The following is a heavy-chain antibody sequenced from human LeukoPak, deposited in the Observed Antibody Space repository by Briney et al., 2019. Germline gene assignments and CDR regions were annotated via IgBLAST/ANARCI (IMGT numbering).Heavy chain of an antibody. CDR2: ISGSGGST. V-gene: IGHV3-23*01. CDR1: GFTFDDYA. Sequence: GGSLRLSCAASGFTFDDYAMHWVRQAPGKGLEWVSAISGSGGSTYYADSVKGRFTISRDNSKNTLYLQMNSLRAEDTAVYYCAKVVDGGNSRAWIGRLIDYWGQGTLVTVSS. J-gene: IGHJ4*02. D-gene: IGHD4-23*01. CDR3: AKVVDGGNSRAWIGRLIDY.